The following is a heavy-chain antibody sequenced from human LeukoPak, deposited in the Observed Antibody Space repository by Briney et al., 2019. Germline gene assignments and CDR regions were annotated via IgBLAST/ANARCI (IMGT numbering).Heavy chain of an antibody. D-gene: IGHD1-26*01. J-gene: IGHJ4*02. CDR3: ASSHGGSGSQYFDF. Sequence: ASETLSLTCTVSGGSISSYYWSWIRQPPGKGLEWMGFIYYSGTNNYNPSLMSRITISVDTSKNQFSLKLSSVTAADTAVYFWASSHGGSGSQYFDFWGQGTLVTVSS. V-gene: IGHV4-59*01. CDR2: IYYSGTN. CDR1: GGSISSYY.